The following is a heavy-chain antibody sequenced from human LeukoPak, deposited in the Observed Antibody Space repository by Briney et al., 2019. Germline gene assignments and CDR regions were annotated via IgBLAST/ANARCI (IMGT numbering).Heavy chain of an antibody. J-gene: IGHJ5*02. CDR3: ARHSRRDGFS. V-gene: IGHV4-39*01. CDR2: VYYSGST. D-gene: IGHD5-24*01. Sequence: SETLSLTCTVSGGSIGSYYWGWIRQPPGKGLEWIGSVYYSGSTYYNPSLKSRVTISVDTSKNQFSLKLSSVTAADTAVYYCARHSRRDGFSWGQGTLVTVSS. CDR1: GGSIGSYY.